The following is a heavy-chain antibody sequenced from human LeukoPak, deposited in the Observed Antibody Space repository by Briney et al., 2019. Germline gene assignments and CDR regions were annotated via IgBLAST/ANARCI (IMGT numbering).Heavy chain of an antibody. V-gene: IGHV3-30-3*01. Sequence: GSLRPSCAAPGFTFSNFAMPRVRQAPGQGLGGVAVISYDGSNKYYADSVKGRFTISRDNSKNTLYLQMNSLRAEDTAVYYCASSPLWSIATYWGQGTLVTVSS. CDR2: ISYDGSNK. CDR3: ASSPLWSIATY. D-gene: IGHD6-6*01. CDR1: GFTFSNFA. J-gene: IGHJ4*02.